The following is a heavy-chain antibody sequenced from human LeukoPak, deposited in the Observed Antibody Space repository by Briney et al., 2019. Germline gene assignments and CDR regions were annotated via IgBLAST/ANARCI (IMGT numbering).Heavy chain of an antibody. CDR1: Y. V-gene: IGHV1-2*02. Sequence: YMXXXXQAPGQGLEWMGWINPNSGGTNYAQKFQGRVTMTRDTSISTAYMELSRLRSDDTAVYYCASGPVTYYFDYWGQGTLVTVSS. CDR2: INPNSGGT. J-gene: IGHJ4*02. CDR3: ASGPVTYYFDY. D-gene: IGHD4-23*01.